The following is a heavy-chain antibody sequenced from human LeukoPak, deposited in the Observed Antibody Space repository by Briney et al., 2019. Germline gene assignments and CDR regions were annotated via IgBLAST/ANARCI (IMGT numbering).Heavy chain of an antibody. J-gene: IGHJ4*02. CDR2: ISKTGST. CDR3: ARRERSSWSPDFDY. Sequence: PSQTLSLTCTVSSGSISSGSYYWSWIRQPAGKELEWIGRISKTGSTSYNPSLMSRVTMSVDTSNNQFSLKLSSVTAADTAVYYCARRERSSWSPDFDYWGQGTLVTVSS. V-gene: IGHV4-61*02. CDR1: SGSISSGSYY. D-gene: IGHD6-13*01.